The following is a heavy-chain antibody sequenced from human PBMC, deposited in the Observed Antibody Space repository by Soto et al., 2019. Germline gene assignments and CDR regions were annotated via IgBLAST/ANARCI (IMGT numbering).Heavy chain of an antibody. Sequence: SETLSLTCTVSGGSISSSSYYWGWIRQPPGKGLEWIGSIYYSGSTYYNPSLKSRVTISVDTSKNQLSLKLSSVTAADAAVYYCAGTVTRYYDSSGYYRPTNYYGMDVWGQGTTVTVSS. CDR1: GGSISSSSYY. J-gene: IGHJ6*02. D-gene: IGHD3-22*01. CDR3: AGTVTRYYDSSGYYRPTNYYGMDV. V-gene: IGHV4-39*01. CDR2: IYYSGST.